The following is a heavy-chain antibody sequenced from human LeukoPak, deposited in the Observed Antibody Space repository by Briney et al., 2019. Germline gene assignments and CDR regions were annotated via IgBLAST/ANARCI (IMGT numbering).Heavy chain of an antibody. V-gene: IGHV3-74*01. CDR1: EFTFSAYW. CDR3: ARGGQGITGTTGDAFDI. Sequence: GGSLRLSCAASEFTFSAYWMHWVRQGPGKGLVWVSRITNDGSHTTYADFVKGRFTISRDNAKNTLYLQMNSLRAEDTAVYYCARGGQGITGTTGDAFDIWGQGTMVTVSS. J-gene: IGHJ3*02. D-gene: IGHD1-7*01. CDR2: ITNDGSHT.